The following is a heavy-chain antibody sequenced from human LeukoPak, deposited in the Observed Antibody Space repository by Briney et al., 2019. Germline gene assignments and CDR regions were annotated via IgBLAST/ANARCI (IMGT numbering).Heavy chain of an antibody. D-gene: IGHD3-10*01. V-gene: IGHV3-15*01. CDR3: TRDHRLRWFGAYDF. Sequence: PGGSLRLSCAASGFTFSSYAMSWVRQAPGRGLEWVGRIKSKADGGTRDYAALVKGRFTISRDDSRNTLFLQMNSLETEDTAVYYCTRDHRLRWFGAYDFWGQGTLVTVSS. CDR1: GFTFSSYA. J-gene: IGHJ4*02. CDR2: IKSKADGGTR.